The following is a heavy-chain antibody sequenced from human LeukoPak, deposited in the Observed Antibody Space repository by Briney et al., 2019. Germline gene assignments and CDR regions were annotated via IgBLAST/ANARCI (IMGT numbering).Heavy chain of an antibody. CDR2: IVVGSGNT. Sequence: TSVEVSCKASGFTXTSSAVQWVRQARGQRLEWIGWIVVGSGNTNYAQKFQERVTNTRDMSTSTAYMELSSLRSEDTAVYYCAASQKTILRGYSYALDYWGQGTLVTVSS. J-gene: IGHJ4*02. V-gene: IGHV1-58*01. D-gene: IGHD5-18*01. CDR3: AASQKTILRGYSYALDY. CDR1: GFTXTSSA.